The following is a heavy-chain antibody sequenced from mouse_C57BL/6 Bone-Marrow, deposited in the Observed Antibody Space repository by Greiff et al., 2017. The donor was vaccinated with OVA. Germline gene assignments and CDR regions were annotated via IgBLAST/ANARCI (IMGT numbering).Heavy chain of an antibody. V-gene: IGHV1-64*01. CDR1: GYTFTNYW. Sequence: VQLQQPGAELVKPGASVKLSCKASGYTFTNYWMHWVKQRPGQGLEWIGMIHPNSGSTNYNEKFKSKATLTVDKSSSTAYMQLSSLTSEDSAVYYCARFYGSSYGAMDYWGQGTSVTVSS. D-gene: IGHD1-1*01. J-gene: IGHJ4*01. CDR2: IHPNSGST. CDR3: ARFYGSSYGAMDY.